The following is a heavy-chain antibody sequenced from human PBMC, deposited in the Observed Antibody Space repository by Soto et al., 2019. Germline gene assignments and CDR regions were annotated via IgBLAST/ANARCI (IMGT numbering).Heavy chain of an antibody. CDR2: SIPIQGRA. CDR1: GGSFISYI. Sequence: QVQLVQSGAEVRKPGSSVKVSCEASGGSFISYIFTWVRQAPGQGLEWMGRSIPIQGRADYALKFQDRVTIIADRSTQTVYMELRSLRPEDTALYSCSECLVFVDHAYMAVWGNGTTVTDSS. CDR3: SECLVFVDHAYMAV. V-gene: IGHV1-69*02. D-gene: IGHD2-21*01. J-gene: IGHJ6*03.